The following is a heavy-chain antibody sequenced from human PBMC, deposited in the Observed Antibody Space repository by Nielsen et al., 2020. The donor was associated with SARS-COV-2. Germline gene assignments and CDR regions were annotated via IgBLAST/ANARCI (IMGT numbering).Heavy chain of an antibody. CDR3: AREGPQWEGARNAFDI. CDR2: IIPIFGTA. CDR1: GGTFSSYA. V-gene: IGHV1-69*13. Sequence: SVKVSCKASGGTFSSYAISWVRQAPGQGLEWMGGIIPIFGTANYAQKFQGRVTITADESTSTAYMELSSLRSGDTAVYYCAREGPQWEGARNAFDIWGQGTMVTVSS. D-gene: IGHD1-26*01. J-gene: IGHJ3*02.